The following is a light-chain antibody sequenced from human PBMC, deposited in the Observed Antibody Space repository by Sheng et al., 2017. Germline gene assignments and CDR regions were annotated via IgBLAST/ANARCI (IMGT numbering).Light chain of an antibody. J-gene: IGLJ1*01. CDR2: DVR. Sequence: QSALTQPASVSGSPGQSITIACTGTSSDVGGYNYVSWYQQHPGKVPKVLIYDVRNRPSGVSNRFSGSKSGNTASLTISGLQAEDEADYYCSSYTSSGTDVFGTGTKVTVL. V-gene: IGLV2-14*01. CDR3: SSYTSSGTDV. CDR1: SSDVGGYNY.